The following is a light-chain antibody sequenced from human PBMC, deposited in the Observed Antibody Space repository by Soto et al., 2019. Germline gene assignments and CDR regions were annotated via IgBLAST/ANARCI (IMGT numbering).Light chain of an antibody. CDR1: SSDVGSYNF. CDR2: EGS. V-gene: IGLV2-23*01. Sequence: QSALTQPASVSGSPGQSIAISCTGTSSDVGSYNFVSWYQQNPGKAPRVMIYEGSKRHSGVSNRFSGSKSVNTASLTISGLQAEDEADYYCCSYAGSSTWVFGTGTKLTVL. CDR3: CSYAGSSTWV. J-gene: IGLJ1*01.